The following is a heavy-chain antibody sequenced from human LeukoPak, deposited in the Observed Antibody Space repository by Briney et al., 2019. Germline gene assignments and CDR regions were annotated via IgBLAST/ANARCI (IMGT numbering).Heavy chain of an antibody. J-gene: IGHJ4*02. Sequence: ASVKVSCKASGYTFTGYYMHWVRQAPGQGLEWMGWMNPNSGNTGYAQKFQGRVTMTRNTSISTAYMELSSLRSEDTAVYYCARGPRYCSSTSCPIDYWGQGTLVTVSS. D-gene: IGHD2-2*01. CDR3: ARGPRYCSSTSCPIDY. V-gene: IGHV1-8*02. CDR2: MNPNSGNT. CDR1: GYTFTGYY.